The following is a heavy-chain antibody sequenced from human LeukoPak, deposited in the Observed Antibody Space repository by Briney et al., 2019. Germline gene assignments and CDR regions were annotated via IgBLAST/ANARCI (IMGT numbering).Heavy chain of an antibody. D-gene: IGHD3-22*01. CDR2: ISAYNGNT. V-gene: IGHV1-18*01. J-gene: IGHJ3*02. CDR1: GYTFTSYG. Sequence: GASVKVSCKASGYTFTSYGISWVRQAPGQGLEWMGWISAYNGNTNYAQKLQGRVTMTTDTSTSTAYMELRSLRPDDTAVYYCAREVGRITMIVGDAFDIWGQGTMVTVSS. CDR3: AREVGRITMIVGDAFDI.